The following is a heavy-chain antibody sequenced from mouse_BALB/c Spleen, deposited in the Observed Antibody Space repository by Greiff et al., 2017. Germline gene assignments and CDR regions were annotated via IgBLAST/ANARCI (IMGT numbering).Heavy chain of an antibody. J-gene: IGHJ2*01. CDR2: ISSGSSTI. CDR1: GFTFSSFG. D-gene: IGHD2-1*01. Sequence: EVNLVESGGGLVQPGGSRKLSCAASGFTFSSFGMHWVRQAPEKGLEWVAYISSGSSTIYYADTVKGRFTISRDNPKNTLFLQMTSLRSEDTAMYYCARDGNYLDYWGQGTTLTVSS. V-gene: IGHV5-17*02. CDR3: ARDGNYLDY.